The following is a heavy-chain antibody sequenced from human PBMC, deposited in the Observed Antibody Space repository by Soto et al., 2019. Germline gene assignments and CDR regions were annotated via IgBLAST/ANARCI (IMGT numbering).Heavy chain of an antibody. V-gene: IGHV1-69*13. CDR3: ARFLGGAGSYYDGQNYNYYNGMDV. J-gene: IGHJ6*02. CDR2: IIPVFGTA. CDR1: GGPYNSFA. Sequence: GASVKVSCKASGGPYNSFAISWVRQAPGQGLEWIGGIIPVFGTATYAQKFKGRVTITAEESTSTAYMELSSLTSEDTAVYYCARFLGGAGSYYDGQNYNYYNGMDVWGQGTTLTVS. D-gene: IGHD3-10*01.